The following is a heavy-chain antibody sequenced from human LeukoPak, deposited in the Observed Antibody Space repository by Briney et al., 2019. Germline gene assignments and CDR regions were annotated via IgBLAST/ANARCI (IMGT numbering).Heavy chain of an antibody. CDR2: VKSKTDGGTT. V-gene: IGHV3-15*01. J-gene: IGHJ5*02. Sequence: GGSLRLSCAASGFTFSNAWMTWVRQAPGKGLEWVGRVKSKTDGGTTDYAAPVKGRFTISRDDSKNTLYLQMNSLKTEDTAVYYCTTDGRLWFGENHWGQGTLVTVSS. D-gene: IGHD3-10*01. CDR3: TTDGRLWFGENH. CDR1: GFTFSNAW.